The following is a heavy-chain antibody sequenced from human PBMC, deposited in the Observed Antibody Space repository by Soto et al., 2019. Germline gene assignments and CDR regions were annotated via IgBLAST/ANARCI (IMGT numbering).Heavy chain of an antibody. CDR2: ISGSGGIT. V-gene: IGHV3-23*01. D-gene: IGHD3-3*01. J-gene: IGHJ5*02. CDR3: AKGSEITICGVVIPLFAP. CDR1: GFTFSSYA. Sequence: EVQLLESGGGLVQPGGSLRLSCAASGFTFSSYAMSWVRQAPGEGLEWVSAISGSGGITYYADSVKGRVTIAKDTSKSSLYLQMSSRRAEDAAVYYRAKGSEITICGVVIPLFAPWGKGTLVTVSS.